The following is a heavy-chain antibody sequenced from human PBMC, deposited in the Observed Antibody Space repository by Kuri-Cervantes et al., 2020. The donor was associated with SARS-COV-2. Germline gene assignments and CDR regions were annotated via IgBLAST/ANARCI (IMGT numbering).Heavy chain of an antibody. V-gene: IGHV1-18*01. CDR2: ISPYNGKT. Sequence: ASVKVSCKASGYTFTSYSLTWVRQAPGQGLEWMGWISPYNGKTHYAQNIQDRVTMTTDTATSTAYMELRNLRSDDTALYYCSAAGYSNTWSRDVDYWGQGTLVTVSS. CDR3: SAAGYSNTWSRDVDY. D-gene: IGHD6-13*01. CDR1: GYTFTSYS. J-gene: IGHJ4*02.